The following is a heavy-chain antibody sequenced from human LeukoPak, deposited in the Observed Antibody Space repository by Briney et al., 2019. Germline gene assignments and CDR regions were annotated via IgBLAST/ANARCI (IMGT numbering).Heavy chain of an antibody. CDR2: IYYSGST. D-gene: IGHD3-22*01. Sequence: SETLSLTCTVSGGSISSYYWSWIRQPPGKGLEWIGYIYYSGSTNYNPSLKSRVTISVDTSKNQFSLKLSSVTAADTAVYYCARDKTDSSGYYFDAFDIWGQGTMVTVSS. CDR1: GGSISSYY. CDR3: ARDKTDSSGYYFDAFDI. J-gene: IGHJ3*02. V-gene: IGHV4-59*12.